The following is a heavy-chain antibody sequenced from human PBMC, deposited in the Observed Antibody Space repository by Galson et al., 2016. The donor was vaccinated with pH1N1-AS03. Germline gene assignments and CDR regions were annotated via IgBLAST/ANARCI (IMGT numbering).Heavy chain of an antibody. D-gene: IGHD3-3*01. CDR3: VRESDISGVVFFYY. CDR2: ISAYYGDT. CDR1: GYTFTTYG. J-gene: IGHJ4*02. Sequence: SVKVSCKASGYTFTTYGISWVRQAPGQGLEWMGWISAYYGDTHFAHKFQERVTLTRDTSTATAYMELRNLRSDDTAVYYCVRESDISGVVFFYYGGQGTLVTVSS. V-gene: IGHV1-18*01.